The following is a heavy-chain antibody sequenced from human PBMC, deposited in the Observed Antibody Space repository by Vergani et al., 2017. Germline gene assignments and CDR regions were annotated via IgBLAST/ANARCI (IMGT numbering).Heavy chain of an antibody. Sequence: QVQLQQWGAGLLKPSETLSLTCAVSGGSISSAGYYWSWIRQHPGKGLEWFGYIFYSGSTYYNPSLKSRITISVDTSKNQFSLKLSSVTAADTAVYYCARSPAAMEGSYYYYYYMDVWGKGTTVTVSS. J-gene: IGHJ6*03. CDR2: IFYSGST. CDR1: GGSISSAGYY. V-gene: IGHV4-31*11. D-gene: IGHD2-2*01. CDR3: ARSPAAMEGSYYYYYYMDV.